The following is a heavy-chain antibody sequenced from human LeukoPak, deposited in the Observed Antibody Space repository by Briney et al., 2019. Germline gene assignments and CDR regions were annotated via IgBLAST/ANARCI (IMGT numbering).Heavy chain of an antibody. D-gene: IGHD4-11*01. CDR2: IIPIFGTA. J-gene: IGHJ5*02. Sequence: SVKVSCKASGGTFISYAISWVRQAPGQGLEWMGGIIPIFGTANYAQKFQGRVTITADESTSTAYMELSSLRSEDTAVYYCARDLQADLNWFDPWGQGTLVTVSS. CDR1: GGTFISYA. CDR3: ARDLQADLNWFDP. V-gene: IGHV1-69*01.